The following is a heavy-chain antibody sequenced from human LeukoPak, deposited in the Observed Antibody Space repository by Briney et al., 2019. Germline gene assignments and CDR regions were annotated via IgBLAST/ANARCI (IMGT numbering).Heavy chain of an antibody. CDR1: GDTFNKYA. D-gene: IGHD5-18*01. CDR3: ARGDGYCYGYVHY. CDR2: IIPVFGTT. V-gene: IGHV1-69*01. J-gene: IGHJ4*01. Sequence: GASVKVSCKASGDTFNKYAFTWVRQAPGLGLEWMGGIIPVFGTTKYAQRFQGRITISADESTSTAYMELRGLRSDDTAIYFCARGDGYCYGYVHYWGQGTLVTVSS.